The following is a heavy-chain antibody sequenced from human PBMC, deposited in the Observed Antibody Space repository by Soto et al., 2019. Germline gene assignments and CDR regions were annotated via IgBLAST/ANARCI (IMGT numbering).Heavy chain of an antibody. V-gene: IGHV3-11*06. CDR1: GFTFGDSY. Sequence: QVQLVESGGGLVPPGGSLRLSCAGSGFTFGDSYMSWIRQAPGKGLEWLSYISPGSRYPAYADSVKGRFTISRDNSNNTLFLQMNSLRAEDTALYYCVRCDGQRIGEFDYWGQGTLVTVSS. CDR3: VRCDGQRIGEFDY. CDR2: ISPGSRYP. J-gene: IGHJ4*02. D-gene: IGHD3-16*01.